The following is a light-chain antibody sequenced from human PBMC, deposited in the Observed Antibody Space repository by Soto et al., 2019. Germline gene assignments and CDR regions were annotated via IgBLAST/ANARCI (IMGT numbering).Light chain of an antibody. Sequence: DIVMTQSPDSLAVSLGERATINCKSSQSVLYSSNNKNYLAWYQQKPGQPLSCSFTWHLPGNPGSLTDSVAAGLGQISLSPSAACRLKMWQFYYCQQYYSTPPTFGGGTKVEIK. V-gene: IGKV4-1*01. J-gene: IGKJ4*01. CDR2: WHL. CDR3: QQYYSTPPT. CDR1: QSVLYSSNNKNY.